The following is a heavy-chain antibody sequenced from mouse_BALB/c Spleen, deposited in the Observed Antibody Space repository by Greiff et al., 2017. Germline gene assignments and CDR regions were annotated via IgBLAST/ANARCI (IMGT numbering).Heavy chain of an antibody. CDR1: GFSLTSYG. V-gene: IGHV2-9*02. Sequence: QVQLKESGPGLVAPSRSLSITCTVSGFSLTSYGVHWVRQPPGKGLEWLGVIWAGGSTNYNSALMSRLSISKDNSKSQVFLKMNSLQTDDTAMYYCARDPGTGTFAYWGQGTLVTVSA. CDR2: IWAGGST. D-gene: IGHD4-1*01. J-gene: IGHJ3*01. CDR3: ARDPGTGTFAY.